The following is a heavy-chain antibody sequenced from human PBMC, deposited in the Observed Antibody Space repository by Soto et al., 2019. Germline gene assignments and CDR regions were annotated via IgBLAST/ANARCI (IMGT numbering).Heavy chain of an antibody. V-gene: IGHV3-30*18. J-gene: IGHJ2*01. CDR1: GFSFSSYG. CDR3: AKNPKRVKWDFDV. CDR2: ISSGASEN. D-gene: IGHD1-26*01. Sequence: QVHLVGSGGGVVQPGRSLRLSCAASGFSFSSYGMHWVRQTPDKGLEWVAAISSGASENYYSDSVRGRFTFSTDNSKNTLYPEMTSLSDEARAMYYCAKNPKRVKWDFDVWGRGTQVTVS.